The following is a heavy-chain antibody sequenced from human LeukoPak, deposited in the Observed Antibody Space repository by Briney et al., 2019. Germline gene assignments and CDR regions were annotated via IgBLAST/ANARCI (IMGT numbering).Heavy chain of an antibody. Sequence: GGSLRLSCAASGFTFSSYGMHWVRQAPGKGLVWVSRINTDGSSTSYADSVKGRFTISRDNAKNTLYLQMNSLRAEDTAVYYCARDLGDFCSSTSCYELNAFDIWGQGTMVTVSS. CDR1: GFTFSSYG. CDR2: INTDGSST. V-gene: IGHV3-74*01. J-gene: IGHJ3*02. D-gene: IGHD2-2*01. CDR3: ARDLGDFCSSTSCYELNAFDI.